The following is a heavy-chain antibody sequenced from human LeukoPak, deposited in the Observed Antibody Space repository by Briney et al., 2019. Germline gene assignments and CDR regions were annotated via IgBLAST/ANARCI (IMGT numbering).Heavy chain of an antibody. CDR3: ARAHYYGSGRAGVNDAFDI. Sequence: ASVKVSCKASGYTFTSYGISWVRQAPGQGLEWMGWISAYNGNTNYAQKLQGRVTMTTDTSTSTAYMELRSLRSDDTAVYYCARAHYYGSGRAGVNDAFDIWGQGTMVTVSS. V-gene: IGHV1-18*01. J-gene: IGHJ3*02. D-gene: IGHD3-10*01. CDR1: GYTFTSYG. CDR2: ISAYNGNT.